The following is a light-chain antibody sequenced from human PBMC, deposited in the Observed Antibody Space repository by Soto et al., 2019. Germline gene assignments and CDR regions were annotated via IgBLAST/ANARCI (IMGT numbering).Light chain of an antibody. CDR2: DVS. CDR1: QGFXSTY. J-gene: IGKJ5*01. Sequence: IALTKSTCTLSLSPGESATLSCRASQGFXSTYLGWYRQNPGQSPSLLXYDVSIRATGVPARXSGTGSETDFTPTISGLQSEDSSVYFWQQYNKWTCSFGQGTRLEI. CDR3: QQYNKWTCS. V-gene: IGKV3-15*01.